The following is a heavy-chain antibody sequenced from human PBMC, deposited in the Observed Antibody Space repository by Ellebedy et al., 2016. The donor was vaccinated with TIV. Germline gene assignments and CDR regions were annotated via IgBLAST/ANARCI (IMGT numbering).Heavy chain of an antibody. V-gene: IGHV3-48*02. Sequence: PGGSLRLSCAASGFNFNSYSMNWVRQAPGKGLAWVSYISSIRCTIYYADSVKGRFTISRDNAKNSLYLQMNSLRDEDTGVYYCARDMTEYGDLNWYFDLWGRGTLVTVSS. J-gene: IGHJ2*01. D-gene: IGHD4-17*01. CDR1: GFNFNSYS. CDR2: ISSIRCTI. CDR3: ARDMTEYGDLNWYFDL.